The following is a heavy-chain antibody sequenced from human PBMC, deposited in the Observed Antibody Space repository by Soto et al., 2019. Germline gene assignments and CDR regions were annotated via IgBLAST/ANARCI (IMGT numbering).Heavy chain of an antibody. D-gene: IGHD2-15*01. V-gene: IGHV4-4*02. CDR2: IYHSGST. Sequence: QVQLQESGPGLVKPSGTLSLTCAVSGGSISSSNWWSWVRQPPGQGLEWIGEIYHSGSTNYNPSLKSRDTIPVDKTKNQFSLKRSSVTAADTAVYYCARSRYCSGGSCYAGRAFDIWGQGTMVTVSS. J-gene: IGHJ3*02. CDR3: ARSRYCSGGSCYAGRAFDI. CDR1: GGSISSSNW.